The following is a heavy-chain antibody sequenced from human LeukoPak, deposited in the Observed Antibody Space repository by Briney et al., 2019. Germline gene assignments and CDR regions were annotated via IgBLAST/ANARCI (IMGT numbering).Heavy chain of an antibody. CDR2: IYYSGST. CDR3: ARYVPLRSGYSYYFDY. D-gene: IGHD3-22*01. Sequence: PSETLSLTCTVSGGSISSYYWSWIRQPPGKGLEWIGYIYYSGSTNYNPSLKSRVTISVDTSKNQFSLELSSVTAADTAVYYCARYVPLRSGYSYYFDYWGQGTLVTVSS. CDR1: GGSISSYY. J-gene: IGHJ4*02. V-gene: IGHV4-59*01.